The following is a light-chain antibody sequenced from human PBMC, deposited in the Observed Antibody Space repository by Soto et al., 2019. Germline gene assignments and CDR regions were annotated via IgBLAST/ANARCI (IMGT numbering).Light chain of an antibody. J-gene: IGLJ3*02. CDR2: LEGSGNY. V-gene: IGLV4-60*03. Sequence: QSVLTQPSSASASLGSSVSLTCTLSSGHSFYVIAWHQQQPGTAPRYLMKLEGSGNYNKGSGVPERFSGSSSGADRYLNISNLQSEDEGDYSCESWDSNTRVFGGGTKVTVL. CDR1: SGHSFYV. CDR3: ESWDSNTRV.